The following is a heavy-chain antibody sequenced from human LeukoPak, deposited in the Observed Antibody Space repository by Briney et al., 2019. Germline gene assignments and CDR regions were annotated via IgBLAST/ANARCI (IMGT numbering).Heavy chain of an antibody. D-gene: IGHD2-21*01. CDR1: GGSISSYY. J-gene: IGHJ6*03. V-gene: IGHV4-59*01. CDR2: IYYSGST. Sequence: SETLSLTCTVSGGSISSYYWSWIRQPPGKGLEWIGYIYYSGSTNYNPSLKSRVTISVDTSKNQFSLKLSSVTAADTAVYYCASSVVGQRYYYYMDVWGKGTTVTVSS. CDR3: ASSVVGQRYYYYMDV.